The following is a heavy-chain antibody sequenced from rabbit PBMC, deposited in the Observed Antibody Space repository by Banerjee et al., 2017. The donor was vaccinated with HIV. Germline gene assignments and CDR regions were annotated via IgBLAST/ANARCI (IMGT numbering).Heavy chain of an antibody. CDR1: GFSFSNGYD. Sequence: QEQLVESGGGLVKPGASLTLTCKASGFSFSNGYDMCWVRQAPGKGLEWIGCIDTGSGSTYYASWAKGRFTISKTSSTTVTLQMTSLTAADTATYFCARRSAGYAGYGYVTFDLWGPGTLVTVS. CDR2: IDTGSGST. V-gene: IGHV1S45*01. J-gene: IGHJ4*01. CDR3: ARRSAGYAGYGYVTFDL. D-gene: IGHD6-1*01.